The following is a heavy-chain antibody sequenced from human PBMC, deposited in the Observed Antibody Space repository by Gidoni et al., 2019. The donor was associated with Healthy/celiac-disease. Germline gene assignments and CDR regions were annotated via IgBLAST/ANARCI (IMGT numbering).Heavy chain of an antibody. CDR2: IYYSGST. V-gene: IGHV4-39*01. D-gene: IGHD6-6*01. Sequence: LEWIGSIYYSGSTYYNPSLKSRVTISVDTSKNQFSLKLSSVTAADTAVYYCATPNEYSSSWFDPWGQGTLVTVSS. CDR3: ATPNEYSSSWFDP. J-gene: IGHJ5*02.